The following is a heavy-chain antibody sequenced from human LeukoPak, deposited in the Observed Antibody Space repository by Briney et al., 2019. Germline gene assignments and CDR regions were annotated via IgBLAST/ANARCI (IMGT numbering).Heavy chain of an antibody. V-gene: IGHV3-23*01. CDR1: GFTFSSYA. CDR2: ISGSGGST. D-gene: IGHD3-10*01. CDR3: AKGGGLLWFGELDYYYGMDV. J-gene: IGHJ6*02. Sequence: GGSLRLSCAASGFTFSSYAMSWVRQAPGKGLEWVSAISGSGGSTYYADSVKGRFTISRDNSKNTLYLQMNSLRAEDTAVYYCAKGGGLLWFGELDYYYGMDVWGQGTPVTVSS.